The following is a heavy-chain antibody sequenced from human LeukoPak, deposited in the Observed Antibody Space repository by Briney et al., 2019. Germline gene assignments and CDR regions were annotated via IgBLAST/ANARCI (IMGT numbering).Heavy chain of an antibody. CDR3: AKGDYSSGYSFYFDY. CDR1: GFTFSSYA. V-gene: IGHV3-23*01. J-gene: IGHJ4*02. Sequence: GGSLRLSCAASGFTFSSYATSWVRQAPGKGLEWVSAISGSGGSTYYADSVKGRFTISRDNSKNTLYLQMNSLRAEDTAVYYCAKGDYSSGYSFYFDYWGQGTLVTVSS. CDR2: ISGSGGST. D-gene: IGHD3-22*01.